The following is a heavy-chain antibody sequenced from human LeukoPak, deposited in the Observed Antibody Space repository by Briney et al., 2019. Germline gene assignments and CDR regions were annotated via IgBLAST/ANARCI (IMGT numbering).Heavy chain of an antibody. D-gene: IGHD6-13*01. CDR3: ARGSRRRVKEQQLVRTKHYYYMDV. CDR1: GYTFTSYD. CDR2: MNPNSGNT. Sequence: GASVKVSCKASGYTFTSYDINWVRQATGQGLEWMGWMNPNSGNTGYAQKFQGRVTITRNTSISTAYMELSSLISEDTAVYYCARGSRRRVKEQQLVRTKHYYYMDVWGKGTTITVSS. J-gene: IGHJ6*03. V-gene: IGHV1-8*03.